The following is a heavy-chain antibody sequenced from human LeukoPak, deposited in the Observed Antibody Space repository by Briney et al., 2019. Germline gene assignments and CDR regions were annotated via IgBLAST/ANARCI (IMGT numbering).Heavy chain of an antibody. CDR3: ARDAYNLNWFDP. V-gene: IGHV4-39*02. Sequence: SESLSLTCTVSGGSISSSSYFWGWIRQPPGKGLEWIGSIYFAGSSYYDPSLKSRVTISVDTSKNQFSLRLSTVTAADTAVYYCARDAYNLNWFDPWGQGTLVTVSS. D-gene: IGHD5-24*01. CDR2: IYFAGSS. CDR1: GGSISSSSYF. J-gene: IGHJ5*02.